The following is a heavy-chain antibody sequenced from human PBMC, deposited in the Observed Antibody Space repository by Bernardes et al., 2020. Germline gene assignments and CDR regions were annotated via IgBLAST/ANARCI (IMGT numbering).Heavy chain of an antibody. CDR3: ARDQGYSNHKGSYGMDV. Sequence: GGSLRLSCAASGFTFSSYDMHWVRQATGKGLEWVSAIGTAGDTYYPGSVKGRFTISRENAKNSLYLQMNSLRAGDTAVYYCARDQGYSNHKGSYGMDVWGKGTTVTVSS. J-gene: IGHJ6*04. D-gene: IGHD4-4*01. V-gene: IGHV3-13*01. CDR1: GFTFSSYD. CDR2: IGTAGDT.